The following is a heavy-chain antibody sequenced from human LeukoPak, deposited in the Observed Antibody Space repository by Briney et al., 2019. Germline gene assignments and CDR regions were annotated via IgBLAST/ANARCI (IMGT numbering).Heavy chain of an antibody. CDR2: IKQDGSEK. Sequence: GGSLRLSCAASGFTFSSYAMHWVRQAPGKGLEWVANIKQDGSEKYYVDSVKGRFTISRDNAKNSLYLQMNSLRAEDTAVYYCAREVRGGYYYYMDVWGKGTTVTVSS. CDR1: GFTFSSYA. J-gene: IGHJ6*03. V-gene: IGHV3-7*01. D-gene: IGHD3-10*01. CDR3: AREVRGGYYYYMDV.